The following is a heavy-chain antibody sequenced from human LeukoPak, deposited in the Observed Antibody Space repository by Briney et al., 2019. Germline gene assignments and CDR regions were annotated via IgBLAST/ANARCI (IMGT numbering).Heavy chain of an antibody. V-gene: IGHV3-23*01. CDR2: ISSGGSST. CDR3: AKDRSHYYGSGSYYNPLDY. Sequence: PGGSLRLSCTASGFTFSNYAMSWVRQAPGKGLEWVSSISSGGSSTYYADSVKGRFTISRDNSKNTLYLQLNSLRAEDTAVYYCAKDRSHYYGSGSYYNPLDYWGQGTLVTVSS. CDR1: GFTFSNYA. D-gene: IGHD3-10*01. J-gene: IGHJ4*02.